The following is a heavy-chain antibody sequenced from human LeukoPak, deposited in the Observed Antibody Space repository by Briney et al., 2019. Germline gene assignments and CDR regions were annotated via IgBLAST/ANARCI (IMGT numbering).Heavy chain of an antibody. J-gene: IGHJ4*02. CDR2: INHSGST. CDR3: ARHGTTVTTSPFDY. Sequence: SETLSLTCAVYGGSFSGYYWSWIRQPPGKGLEWIGEINHSGSTNYNPSLKSRVTISVDTSKNQFSLKLSSVTAADTAVYYCARHGTTVTTSPFDYWGRGTLVTVSS. D-gene: IGHD4-17*01. V-gene: IGHV4-34*01. CDR1: GGSFSGYY.